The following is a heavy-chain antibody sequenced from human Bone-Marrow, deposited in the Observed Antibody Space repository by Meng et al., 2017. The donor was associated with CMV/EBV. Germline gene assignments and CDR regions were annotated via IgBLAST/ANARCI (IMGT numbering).Heavy chain of an antibody. CDR1: GGSISSSSYY. CDR2: IYYSGST. V-gene: IGHV4-39*07. Sequence: SETLSLTCTVSGGSISSSSYYWGWIRQPPGKGLEWIGSIYYSGSTYYNPSLKSRVTISVDTSKNQFSLKLSSVTAADTAIYYCARGGSYWDWGQGKLVTVSS. CDR3: ARGGSYWD. D-gene: IGHD1-26*01. J-gene: IGHJ4*02.